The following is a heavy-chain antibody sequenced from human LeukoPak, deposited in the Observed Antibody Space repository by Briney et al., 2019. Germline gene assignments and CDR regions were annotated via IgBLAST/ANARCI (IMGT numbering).Heavy chain of an antibody. V-gene: IGHV4-59*01. CDR3: ARSQQLIRTFDS. D-gene: IGHD6-13*01. Sequence: SETLSLTCIVSGDSISPYYWNWIRQPPGKGLEWIGYIYYSGDTNYNPSLKSRVTMSVDTSKNQFSLRLTSVTAADTAVYYCARSQQLIRTFDSWGQGTLVTVSS. J-gene: IGHJ4*02. CDR2: IYYSGDT. CDR1: GDSISPYY.